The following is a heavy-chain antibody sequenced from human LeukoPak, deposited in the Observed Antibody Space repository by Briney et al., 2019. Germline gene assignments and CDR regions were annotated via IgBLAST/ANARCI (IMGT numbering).Heavy chain of an antibody. CDR2: IIPIFGTA. J-gene: IGHJ6*02. V-gene: IGHV1-69*13. CDR3: ATSPLEMATNDYYYYGMDV. Sequence: SVKVSCKASGGTFNSYAIRWVRQAPGQGLEWMGGIIPIFGTANYAQKFQGRVTITADESTSTAYTELSSLRSEDTAVYYCATSPLEMATNDYYYYGMDVWGQGTTVTVSS. CDR1: GGTFNSYA. D-gene: IGHD5-24*01.